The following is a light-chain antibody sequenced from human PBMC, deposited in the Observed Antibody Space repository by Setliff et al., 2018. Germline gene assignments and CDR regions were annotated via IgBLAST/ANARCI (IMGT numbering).Light chain of an antibody. CDR3: CAYTASTTDV. Sequence: QSALAQPASVSGSPGQSITISCSGTSNDVGAYDLVSWYQQHPGKVPKLIIFDVSNRPSGVSHRFSGSKSGNTASLTISGLQADDEADYYCCAYTASTTDVFVNGTKITVL. V-gene: IGLV2-14*03. J-gene: IGLJ1*01. CDR2: DVS. CDR1: SNDVGAYDL.